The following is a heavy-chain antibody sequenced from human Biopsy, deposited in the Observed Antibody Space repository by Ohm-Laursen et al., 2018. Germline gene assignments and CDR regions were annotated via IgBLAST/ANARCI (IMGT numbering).Heavy chain of an antibody. V-gene: IGHV3-23*01. CDR2: ISGTTTKT. D-gene: IGHD2-2*01. Sequence: SLRLSCTASGFTFNIYAMNWVRQAPGKGLEWVSTISGTTTKTCYADSVKGRFTISRDNSKSTVSLQMDSLRAEDTAVYYCATEVVPAGIGGHWLDPWGQGTLVTVSS. J-gene: IGHJ5*02. CDR3: ATEVVPAGIGGHWLDP. CDR1: GFTFNIYA.